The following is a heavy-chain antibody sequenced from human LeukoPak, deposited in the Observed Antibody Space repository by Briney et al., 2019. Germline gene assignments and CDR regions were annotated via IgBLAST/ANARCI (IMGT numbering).Heavy chain of an antibody. CDR1: GFTFSSYA. Sequence: GGSLRLSCAASGFTFSSYAMHWVRQAPGKGLEWVAVISYDGSNKYYADSVKGRFTISRDSSKNTLYLQMNSLRAEDTAVYYCARDRVLSSSWQGNGYYYGMDVWGKGTTGTVSS. CDR3: ARDRVLSSSWQGNGYYYGMDV. V-gene: IGHV3-30*04. CDR2: ISYDGSNK. D-gene: IGHD6-13*01. J-gene: IGHJ6*04.